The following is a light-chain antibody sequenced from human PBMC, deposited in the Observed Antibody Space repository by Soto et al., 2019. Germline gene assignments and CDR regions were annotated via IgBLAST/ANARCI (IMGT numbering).Light chain of an antibody. CDR3: QQYNIYPWT. J-gene: IGKJ1*01. Sequence: DIPMTQSPSTLSASVGDRVSITCRASQSFSSWLAWYQQKPGKPPKLLIYDVSSLESGVPPRFSGGGSGTEFTLTISSLQPDDFATYYCQQYNIYPWTFGQGTKVEIK. CDR2: DVS. CDR1: QSFSSW. V-gene: IGKV1-5*01.